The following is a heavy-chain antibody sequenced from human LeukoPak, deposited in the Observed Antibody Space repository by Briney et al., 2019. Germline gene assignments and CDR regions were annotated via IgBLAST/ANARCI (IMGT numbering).Heavy chain of an antibody. Sequence: SETLSLTCTVSGGSISSYYWGWIRQPPGKGLEWIGYIYYSGSTNYNPSLKSRVTISVDTSKNQFSLKLSSVTAADTAVYYCARSSSSWYGHFDYWGQGTLVTVSS. CDR1: GGSISSYY. CDR3: ARSSSSWYGHFDY. D-gene: IGHD6-13*01. V-gene: IGHV4-59*01. J-gene: IGHJ4*02. CDR2: IYYSGST.